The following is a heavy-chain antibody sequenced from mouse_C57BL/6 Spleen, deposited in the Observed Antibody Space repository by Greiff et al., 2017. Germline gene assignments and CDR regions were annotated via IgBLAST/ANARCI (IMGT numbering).Heavy chain of an antibody. J-gene: IGHJ4*01. CDR3: TRDNYDYDGNYYAMDY. CDR2: ISSGGDYI. CDR1: GFTFSSSA. Sequence: EVKLMESGEGLVKPGGSLKLSCAASGFTFSSSAMSWVRQTPEKRLEWVAYISSGGDYIYYADTVKGRFTISRDHARNTLYLKMSSLKSEDTAMYYCTRDNYDYDGNYYAMDYWGQGTSVTVSS. D-gene: IGHD2-4*01. V-gene: IGHV5-9-1*02.